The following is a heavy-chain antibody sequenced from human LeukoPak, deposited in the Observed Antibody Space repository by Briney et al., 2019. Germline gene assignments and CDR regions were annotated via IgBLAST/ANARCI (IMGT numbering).Heavy chain of an antibody. CDR1: GRSISIYY. J-gene: IGHJ6*04. D-gene: IGHD3-10*01. CDR2: IYYSGST. V-gene: IGHV4-59*01. CDR3: ARDKGHGSGSYYNDPYYYYGMDV. Sequence: SETLSLTCTVSGRSISIYYWSWIRQPPGKGLEWLGYIYYSGSTNYNPSLKSRVTISVDTSKNQFSLKLSSVTAADTAVYYCARDKGHGSGSYYNDPYYYYGMDVWGKGTTVTVSS.